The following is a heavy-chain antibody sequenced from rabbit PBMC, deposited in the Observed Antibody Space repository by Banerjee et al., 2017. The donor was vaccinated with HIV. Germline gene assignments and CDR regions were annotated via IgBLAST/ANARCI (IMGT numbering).Heavy chain of an antibody. CDR1: GIDFSSNYY. J-gene: IGHJ3*01. V-gene: IGHV1S43*01. Sequence: QQQLEESGGGLVKPGGTLTLTCKASGIDFSSNYYMCWVRQAPGKGLELIACIYTSSGSTWYASWVNGRFTISRSTSLNTVDLKMTSLTAADTATYFCARDPSYDYTYGYAGYPMWGQGTLVTVS. CDR3: ARDPSYDYTYGYAGYPM. D-gene: IGHD6-1*01. CDR2: IYTSSGST.